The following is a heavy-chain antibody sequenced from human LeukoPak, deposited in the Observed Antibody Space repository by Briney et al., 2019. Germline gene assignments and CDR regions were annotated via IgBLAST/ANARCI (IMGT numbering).Heavy chain of an antibody. CDR1: GGSISSYY. Sequence: PSEALSLTCTVSGGSISSYYWSWIRQPPGKGLEWIGYIYYSGNTNYNPSIKSRVTISVDTSKNQFSLKLSSVTAADTAVYYCARDLRGPLGYFDLWGRGTLVTVSS. V-gene: IGHV4-59*01. CDR2: IYYSGNT. CDR3: ARDLRGPLGYFDL. J-gene: IGHJ2*01. D-gene: IGHD3-10*01.